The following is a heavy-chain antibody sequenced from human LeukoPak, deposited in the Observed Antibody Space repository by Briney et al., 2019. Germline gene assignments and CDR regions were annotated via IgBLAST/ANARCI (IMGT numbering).Heavy chain of an antibody. CDR2: VNWSGGST. D-gene: IGHD1-26*01. J-gene: IGHJ4*02. CDR1: GFTFDDYV. V-gene: IGHV3-20*04. Sequence: GGSPRLSCAASGFTFDDYVMSWVRHAPGKGLELVSSVNWSGGSTAYADSVKGRFTISRDNAKNSLYLQMNSLRAEDTALYYCTRGSGSYPDYWGQGTLVTVSS. CDR3: TRGSGSYPDY.